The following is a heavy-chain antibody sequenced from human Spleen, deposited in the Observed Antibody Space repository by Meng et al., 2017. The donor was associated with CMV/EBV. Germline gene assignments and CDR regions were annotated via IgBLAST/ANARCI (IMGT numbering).Heavy chain of an antibody. CDR1: GGSISSNIHY. D-gene: IGHD3-22*01. V-gene: IGHV4-39*01. CDR3: ARPSTVTMIGGGFDI. Sequence: GSLRLSCTVSGGSISSNIHYWDWIRQPPGKGLEWIGSLYYSGTYYNPSVKSRVTISVDTSKNQFSLRLSSVTAADTAVYYCARPSTVTMIGGGFDIWGQGTMVTVSS. CDR2: LYYSGT. J-gene: IGHJ3*02.